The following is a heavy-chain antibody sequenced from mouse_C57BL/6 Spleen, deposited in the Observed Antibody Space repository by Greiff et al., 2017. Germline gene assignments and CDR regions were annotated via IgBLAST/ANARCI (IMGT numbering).Heavy chain of an antibody. V-gene: IGHV1-84*01. D-gene: IGHD2-3*01. J-gene: IGHJ2*01. CDR3: ARGEEDGYLDY. CDR1: GYTFTDYY. CDR2: IYPGSGNT. Sequence: QVHVKQSGPELVKPGASVKISCKASGYTFTDYYINWVKQRPGQGLEWIGWIYPGSGNTKYNEKFKGKATLTVDTSSSTAYMQLSSLTSEDSAVYFCARGEEDGYLDYWGQGTTLTVSS.